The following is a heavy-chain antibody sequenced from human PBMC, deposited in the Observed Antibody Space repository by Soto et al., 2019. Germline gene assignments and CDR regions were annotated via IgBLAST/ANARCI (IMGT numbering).Heavy chain of an antibody. J-gene: IGHJ5*02. D-gene: IGHD3-10*01. CDR1: GFTFSSYG. CDR3: AKDRYGSGGRNWFDP. V-gene: IGHV3-30*18. CDR2: ISYDGSNK. Sequence: QVQLVESGGGVVQPGRSLRLSCAASGFTFSSYGMHWVRQAPGKGLEWVAVISYDGSNKYYADSVKGRFTISRDNSKNTLYLQMNSRRAEDTAVYYCAKDRYGSGGRNWFDPWGQGTLVTVSS.